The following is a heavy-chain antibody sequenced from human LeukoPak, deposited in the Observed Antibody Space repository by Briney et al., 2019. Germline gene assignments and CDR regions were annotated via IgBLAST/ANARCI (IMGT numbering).Heavy chain of an antibody. J-gene: IGHJ6*03. CDR2: IRYGGSNK. CDR1: GFTFSSYG. Sequence: PGGSLRLSCAASGFTFSSYGMHWVRQAPGKGLEWVAFIRYGGSNKYYADSVKGRFTISRDNSKNTLYLQMNSLRAEDTAVYYCANEWLVPPYYYYYMDVWGKGTTVTVSS. CDR3: ANEWLVPPYYYYYMDV. V-gene: IGHV3-30*02. D-gene: IGHD3-22*01.